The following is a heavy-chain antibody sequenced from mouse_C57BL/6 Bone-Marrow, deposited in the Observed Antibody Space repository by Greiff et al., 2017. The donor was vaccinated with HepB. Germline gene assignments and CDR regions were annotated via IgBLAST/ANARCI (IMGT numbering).Heavy chain of an antibody. J-gene: IGHJ4*01. CDR1: GYTFTSYW. CDR3: ARMGYH. V-gene: IGHV1-53*01. Sequence: QVQLKQPGAELVKPGASVKLSCKASGYTFTSYWMHWVKQRPGQGLEWIGDINPNNGGTIYNQKFKGKATLTVDKSSSTAYMELRSLTSEDTAVYYCARMGYHWGQGTSVTVSS. D-gene: IGHD2-2*01. CDR2: INPNNGGT.